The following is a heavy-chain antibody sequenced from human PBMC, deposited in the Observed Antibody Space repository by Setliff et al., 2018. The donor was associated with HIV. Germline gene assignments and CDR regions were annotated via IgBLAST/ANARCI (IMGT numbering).Heavy chain of an antibody. CDR1: GFTFSSYT. D-gene: IGHD3-22*01. V-gene: IGHV3-21*04. CDR3: ARASYYYDSSGWVDY. CDR2: ISSSSYYI. Sequence: GSLRLSCAASGFTFSSYTMNWVRQAPGKGLEWVSSISSSSYYIYYADSLKGRFTISRDNAKNPLYLQMNSLRAEDTAVYYCARASYYYDSSGWVDYWGQGTLVTVSS. J-gene: IGHJ4*02.